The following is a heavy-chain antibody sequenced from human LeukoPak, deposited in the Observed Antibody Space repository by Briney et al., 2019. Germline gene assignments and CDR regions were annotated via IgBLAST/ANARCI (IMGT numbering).Heavy chain of an antibody. J-gene: IGHJ6*02. Sequence: GESLEISCKGSGYIFTNYWISWVRQMPGKGLEWMGRIDPSDSYINYSPSFQGHVTISADKSISTAYLQWSSLKASDTAMYYCARVRVTTSLYYYYGLDVWGQGTTVTVSS. CDR1: GYIFTNYW. CDR3: ARVRVTTSLYYYYGLDV. CDR2: IDPSDSYI. V-gene: IGHV5-10-1*01. D-gene: IGHD4-17*01.